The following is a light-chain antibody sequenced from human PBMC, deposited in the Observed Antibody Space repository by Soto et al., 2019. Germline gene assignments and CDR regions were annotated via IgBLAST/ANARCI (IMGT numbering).Light chain of an antibody. Sequence: ENVLTQSPGTLSLSPGERATLSCRASQSVTNSFFAWYQRKPGQPPRLLIHGVSSRATGIPDRFSGSGSGTDFTLTISRLEPEDFVVYYCQQYSTLPHTFGQGTKLEGK. CDR3: QQYSTLPHT. CDR2: GVS. J-gene: IGKJ2*01. CDR1: QSVTNSF. V-gene: IGKV3-20*01.